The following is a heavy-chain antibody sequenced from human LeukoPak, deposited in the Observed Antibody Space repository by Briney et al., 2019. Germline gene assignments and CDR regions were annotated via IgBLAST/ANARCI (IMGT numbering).Heavy chain of an antibody. CDR1: GFTFDDYA. D-gene: IGHD6-13*01. V-gene: IGHV3-9*01. CDR2: ISWNSGSI. CDR3: AKGAAAG. Sequence: GGSLRLSCAASGFTFDDYAMHWVRQAPGKGLEWVSGISWNSGSIGYADSVKGRFTISRDNAKNTLYLQMNSLRAEDTAVYYCAKGAAAGWGQGTLVTVSS. J-gene: IGHJ4*02.